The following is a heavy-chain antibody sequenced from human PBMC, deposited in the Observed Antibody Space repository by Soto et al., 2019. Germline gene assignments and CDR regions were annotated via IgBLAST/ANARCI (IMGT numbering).Heavy chain of an antibody. V-gene: IGHV1-69*13. CDR1: GGTFSSYA. CDR3: ARGRGYSYGYGHYYYGMDV. CDR2: IIPIFGIA. J-gene: IGHJ6*02. D-gene: IGHD5-18*01. Sequence: SVKVSCKASGGTFSSYAISWVRQAPGQGLEWMGGIIPIFGIANYAQKFQGRVTITADESTSTAYMELSSLRSEDTAVYYCARGRGYSYGYGHYYYGMDVWGQGTTVTVSS.